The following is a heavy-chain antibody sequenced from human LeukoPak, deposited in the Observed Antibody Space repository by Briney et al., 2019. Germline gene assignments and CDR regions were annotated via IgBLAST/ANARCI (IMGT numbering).Heavy chain of an antibody. V-gene: IGHV4-39*07. CDR2: IYYSGST. CDR3: ARVGYDSSGYYMVDAFDI. CDR1: GGSISSNDYY. D-gene: IGHD3-22*01. J-gene: IGHJ3*02. Sequence: SETLSLTCTVSGGSISSNDYYWGWIRQPPGKGLEWIGSIYYSGSTYYNPSLKSRVTISVDTSKNQFSLKLSSVTAEDTAVYYCARVGYDSSGYYMVDAFDIWGQGTMVTVSS.